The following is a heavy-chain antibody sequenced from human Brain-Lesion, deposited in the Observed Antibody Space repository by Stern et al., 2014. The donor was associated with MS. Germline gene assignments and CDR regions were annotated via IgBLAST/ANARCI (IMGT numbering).Heavy chain of an antibody. CDR2: SDHSGST. J-gene: IGHJ4*02. D-gene: IGHD6-13*01. Sequence: QVQLVQSGPGLVKPSGTLSLTCAVSGGSISSSNWWSWVRQSPGKGLEWIGESDHSGSTIYNPSLKSRVTVSVDKFKNPFPLNPRSVPAAATAVYFCARFPASRPHVFDSWGQGTLVTVSS. V-gene: IGHV4-4*02. CDR3: ARFPASRPHVFDS. CDR1: GGSISSSNW.